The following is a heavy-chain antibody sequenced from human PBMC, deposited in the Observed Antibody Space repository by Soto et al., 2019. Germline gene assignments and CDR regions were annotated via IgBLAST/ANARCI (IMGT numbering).Heavy chain of an antibody. D-gene: IGHD5-12*01. CDR3: ARDGDIEGRPPPKHYAMDV. CDR2: VWYDGTNK. V-gene: IGHV3-33*08. J-gene: IGHJ6*02. Sequence: QVRLVESGGGVVQPGRSLRLSCAASGFTFRNFGFHWVRQAPGKGLEWVALVWYDGTNKYYAESLKGRVSTSRDNSKNTLYLEMKSLRAEDTAVYYCARDGDIEGRPPPKHYAMDVWGQGTTVTVSS. CDR1: GFTFRNFG.